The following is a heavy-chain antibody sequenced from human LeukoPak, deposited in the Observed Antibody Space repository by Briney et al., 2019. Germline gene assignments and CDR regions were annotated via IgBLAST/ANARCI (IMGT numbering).Heavy chain of an antibody. CDR1: GFSFSTYG. CDR2: LWYDGSNK. CDR3: ARDYSYGHDGGMDV. J-gene: IGHJ6*02. V-gene: IGHV3-33*08. D-gene: IGHD5-18*01. Sequence: SGGSLRLSCAASGFSFSTYGMHWVRQAPGKGLEWVAVLWYDGSNKYYADSVKGRFTISRDNSKNTLYLQMNSLRADDTAVYYCARDYSYGHDGGMDVWGQGTTVTVSS.